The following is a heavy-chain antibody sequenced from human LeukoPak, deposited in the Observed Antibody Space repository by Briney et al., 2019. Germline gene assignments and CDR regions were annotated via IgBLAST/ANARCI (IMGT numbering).Heavy chain of an antibody. CDR1: GYTFTSYD. CDR2: MNPNSGNT. CDR3: ARGSYYYDSSGYYLSPHSDY. Sequence: GASVKVSCKASGYTFTSYDTNWVRQATGQGLEWMGWMNPNSGNTGYAQKFQGRVTMTRNTSISTAYMELSSLRSEDTAVYYCARGSYYYDSSGYYLSPHSDYWGQGTLVTVSS. V-gene: IGHV1-8*01. D-gene: IGHD3-22*01. J-gene: IGHJ4*02.